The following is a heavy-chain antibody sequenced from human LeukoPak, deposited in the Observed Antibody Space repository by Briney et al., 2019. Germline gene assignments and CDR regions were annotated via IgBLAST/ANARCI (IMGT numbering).Heavy chain of an antibody. J-gene: IGHJ6*03. Sequence: SETLSLTCTVSGGSISSYYWSWIRQPAGKGLEWIGRIYTSGSTNYNPSLKSRVTMSVDTSKNQFSLKLSSVTAADKAVYCCARVVPEQDFSSGFGGGYYMDVWGKGTTVTVSS. CDR3: ARVVPEQDFSSGFGGGYYMDV. V-gene: IGHV4-4*07. CDR1: GGSISSYY. CDR2: IYTSGST. D-gene: IGHD3-3*01.